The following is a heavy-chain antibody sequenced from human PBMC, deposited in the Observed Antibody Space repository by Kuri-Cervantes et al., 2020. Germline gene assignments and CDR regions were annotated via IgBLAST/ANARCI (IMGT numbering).Heavy chain of an antibody. CDR3: AKYGRAVAPTGSYYFDY. CDR2: ISGSGGST. D-gene: IGHD6-19*01. V-gene: IGHV3-23*01. Sequence: GESLKISCAASGFTFSSYAMSWVRQAPGKGLEWVSAISGSGGSTYYADSVKGRFTISRGNSKNTLYLQVNSLRAEDTAVYYCAKYGRAVAPTGSYYFDYWGQGTLVTVSS. CDR1: GFTFSSYA. J-gene: IGHJ4*02.